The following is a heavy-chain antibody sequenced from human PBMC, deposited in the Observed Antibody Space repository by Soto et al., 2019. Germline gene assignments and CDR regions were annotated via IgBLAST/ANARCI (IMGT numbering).Heavy chain of an antibody. D-gene: IGHD2-15*01. CDR3: ARVRGGGSEYFFDY. J-gene: IGHJ4*02. Sequence: GASVKVSCKASGYTFTRYNVHWVRPAPGQGLEWMAIINPSGGTTYYVQKFEGRVTLTTDTSTSTVYMELSSLRSGDTAVYYCARVRGGGSEYFFDYWGQGTLVTVSS. CDR2: INPSGGTT. CDR1: GYTFTRYN. V-gene: IGHV1-46*01.